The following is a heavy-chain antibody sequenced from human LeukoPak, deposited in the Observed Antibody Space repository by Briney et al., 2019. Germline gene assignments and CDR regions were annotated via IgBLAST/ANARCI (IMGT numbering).Heavy chain of an antibody. CDR3: ARSEWLWGFDP. J-gene: IGHJ5*02. Sequence: GASVKVSCKATGYTFTSYYMHWVRQAPGQGLEWMGIINPSGGSTSYAQKFQGRVTMTRDTSTSTVYMELSSLRSEDTAVYYCARSEWLWGFDPWGQGTLVTVSS. CDR1: GYTFTSYY. D-gene: IGHD3-3*01. V-gene: IGHV1-46*01. CDR2: INPSGGST.